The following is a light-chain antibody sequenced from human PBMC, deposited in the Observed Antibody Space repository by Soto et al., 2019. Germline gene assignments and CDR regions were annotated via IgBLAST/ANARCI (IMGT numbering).Light chain of an antibody. CDR1: QRVSSSY. CDR3: QQYGTSPPWT. CDR2: AAS. Sequence: EIVLTQSPGTLSLSPGERATLSCRASQRVSSSYLAWYQQKVGQAPRLLIYAASSMATGVPDRFSGSGSVTYFTIAISRLEPEDFAVYYCQQYGTSPPWTFGQGTKVEV. J-gene: IGKJ1*01. V-gene: IGKV3-20*01.